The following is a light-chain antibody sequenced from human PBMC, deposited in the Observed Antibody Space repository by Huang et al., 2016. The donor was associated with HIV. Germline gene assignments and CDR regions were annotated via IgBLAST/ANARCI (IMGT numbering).Light chain of an antibody. CDR1: QGISNS. Sequence: DIQMTQSPSSLSAFVGDTVTITCRASQGISNSVAWYQQKPGKAPKLLLYSTSRLESGVPSRFRGGGSDTDYTLTINSLQPDDFATYYCQQYYTSPTFGQGSKVEIK. J-gene: IGKJ1*01. CDR3: QQYYTSPT. CDR2: STS. V-gene: IGKV1-NL1*01.